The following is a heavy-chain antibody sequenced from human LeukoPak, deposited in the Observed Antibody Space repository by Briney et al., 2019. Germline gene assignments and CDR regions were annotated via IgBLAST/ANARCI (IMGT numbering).Heavy chain of an antibody. CDR2: IHYTGST. CDR1: GGSISTYF. Sequence: SETLSLTCTVSGGSISTYFWSWIRQPPGKGLEWIGYIHYTGSTNYSPSLKSRVTISVDTSKNRFSLRLSSLTAADTAVYFCADSGWSFDAFDFWGQGTMVTVSS. V-gene: IGHV4-59*08. D-gene: IGHD6-19*01. J-gene: IGHJ3*01. CDR3: ADSGWSFDAFDF.